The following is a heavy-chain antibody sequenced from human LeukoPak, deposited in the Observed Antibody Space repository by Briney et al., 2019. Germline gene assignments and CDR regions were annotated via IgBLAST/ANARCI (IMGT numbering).Heavy chain of an antibody. CDR1: GGSISSYY. Sequence: PSETLSLTCIVSGGSISSYYWSWIRQPPGKGLEWVGYVYYTGSTDYNPSLKGRVTISVDTSKNQFFLKLSCVTAADTAVYYCARHAHPYVWGSYRDINWFDPWGQGTLVTVSS. V-gene: IGHV4-59*13. D-gene: IGHD3-16*02. CDR3: ARHAHPYVWGSYRDINWFDP. J-gene: IGHJ5*02. CDR2: VYYTGST.